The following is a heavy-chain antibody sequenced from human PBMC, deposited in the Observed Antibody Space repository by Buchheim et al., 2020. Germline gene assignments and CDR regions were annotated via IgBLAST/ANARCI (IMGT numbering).Heavy chain of an antibody. CDR2: ITGSGTNT. J-gene: IGHJ5*02. V-gene: IGHV3-23*01. D-gene: IGHD6-13*01. CDR1: GFTFNSYV. Sequence: EVQLLESGGGLVQPGGSLRLSCAASGFTFNSYVMSWVRQAPGKGLEWVSAITGSGTNTYYADSVKGRFTISRDNSKNTLYLRTNGLSADHTAVYYCAKWGGGRSWHGGPNWFDPGGQGT. CDR3: AKWGGGRSWHGGPNWFDP.